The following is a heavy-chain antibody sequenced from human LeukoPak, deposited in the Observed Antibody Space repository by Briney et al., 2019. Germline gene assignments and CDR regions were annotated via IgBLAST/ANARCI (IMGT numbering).Heavy chain of an antibody. D-gene: IGHD3-10*01. V-gene: IGHV1-8*03. CDR2: MNPNSGNT. J-gene: IGHJ4*02. Sequence: ASVKVSCKASGYTFTSYDINWVRQATGQGLEWMGWMNPNSGNTSYAQKFQGRVTITRNTSISTAYMELSSLRSEDTAVYYCARAEVLLWFGEKRYYFDYWGQGTLVTVSS. CDR3: ARAEVLLWFGEKRYYFDY. CDR1: GYTFTSYD.